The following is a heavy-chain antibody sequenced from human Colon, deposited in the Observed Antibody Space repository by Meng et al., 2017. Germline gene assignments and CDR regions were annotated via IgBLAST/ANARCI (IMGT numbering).Heavy chain of an antibody. D-gene: IGHD6-25*01. CDR2: VNYYNGDT. Sequence: VKLVQSEGEVKNPGASVKVSCKVSGYSYGISWVRQAPGQGLEWMGWVNYYNGDTDYPQKFQGRLTMTTDTSASTAYMELRSLTSDDTAVYYCAKADVLAASHPWGQGTLVTVSS. V-gene: IGHV1-18*01. J-gene: IGHJ5*02. CDR3: AKADVLAASHP. CDR1: GYSYG.